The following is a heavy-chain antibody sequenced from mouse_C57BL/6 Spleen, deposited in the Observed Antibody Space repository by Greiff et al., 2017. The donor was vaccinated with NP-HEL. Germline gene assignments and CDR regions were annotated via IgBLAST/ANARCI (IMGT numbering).Heavy chain of an antibody. J-gene: IGHJ1*03. CDR1: GYTFTDYN. V-gene: IGHV1-18*01. Sequence: EVQLQQSGPELVKPGASVKIPCKASGYTFTDYNMDWVKQSHGKSLEWIGDINPNNGGTIYNQKFKGKATLTVDKSSSTAYMELRSLTSEDTAVYYCARNYEDWYFDVWGTGTTVTVSS. D-gene: IGHD2-4*01. CDR2: INPNNGGT. CDR3: ARNYEDWYFDV.